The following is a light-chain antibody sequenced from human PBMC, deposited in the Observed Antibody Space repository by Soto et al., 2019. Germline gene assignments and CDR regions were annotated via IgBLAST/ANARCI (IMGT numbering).Light chain of an antibody. V-gene: IGLV4-69*01. J-gene: IGLJ2*01. Sequence: QPVLTQSPSASASLGASVKLTCTLNSDHSSYTIAWHQQQPVKGPRYLMKLNSDGSHSKGDGIPDRFSGSSSGAERYLTISSLQSEDEADYYCQTWGPGFVVFGGGTKLTVL. CDR2: LNSDGSH. CDR3: QTWGPGFVV. CDR1: SDHSSYT.